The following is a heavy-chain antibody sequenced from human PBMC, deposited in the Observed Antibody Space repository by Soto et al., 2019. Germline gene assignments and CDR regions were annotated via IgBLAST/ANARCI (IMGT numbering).Heavy chain of an antibody. CDR2: ISTNNGNT. D-gene: IGHD1-26*01. J-gene: IGHJ4*02. CDR1: GYIFKTDG. CDR3: ARVRGTSSYYEFDY. V-gene: IGHV1-18*01. Sequence: VQLVQSGAEVKRPGASVRVSCKASGYIFKTDGISWVRQAPGQGLEWIGWISTNNGNTNHAQKFKGRVTMTKDTFTTTVDMELRSLRSVDTAVYDCARVRGTSSYYEFDYCGQGTLVAVSS.